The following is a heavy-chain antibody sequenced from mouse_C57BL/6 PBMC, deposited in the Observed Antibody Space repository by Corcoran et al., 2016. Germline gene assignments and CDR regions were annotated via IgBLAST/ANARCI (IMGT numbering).Heavy chain of an antibody. CDR1: GYSITSGYY. Sequence: DLQLQESGPVLVKPSPSLSLTCSVTGYSITSGYYWNWIRQFPGNKLEWMGNISYDGSNNYNPSLKNRISITRDTSKNQFFLKLNSVTTEDTATYYCARGSYYDVRRYFYVWGTGTTVTVSS. CDR2: ISYDGSN. D-gene: IGHD1-1*01. J-gene: IGHJ1*03. V-gene: IGHV3-6*01. CDR3: ARGSYYDVRRYFYV.